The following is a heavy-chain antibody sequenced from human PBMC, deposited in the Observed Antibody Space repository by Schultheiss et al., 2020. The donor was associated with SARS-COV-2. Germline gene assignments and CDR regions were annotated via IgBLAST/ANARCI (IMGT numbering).Heavy chain of an antibody. V-gene: IGHV3-23*01. D-gene: IGHD6-13*01. Sequence: GGSLRLSCAASGFTFSSYSMNWVRQAPGKGLEWVSAISGSGGSTYYADSVKGRFTISRDNSKKTLYMQMNSLRAEDTAVYYCAKGGGIAAEDYYYYYGMDVWGQGTTVTVSS. CDR1: GFTFSSYS. J-gene: IGHJ6*02. CDR3: AKGGGIAAEDYYYYYGMDV. CDR2: ISGSGGST.